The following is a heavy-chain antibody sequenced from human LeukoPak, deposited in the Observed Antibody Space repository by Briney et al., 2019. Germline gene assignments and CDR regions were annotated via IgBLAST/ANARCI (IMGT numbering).Heavy chain of an antibody. CDR1: GFTFNSYE. CDR3: VRLSGTHYYTSGLDY. CDR2: ISSSGSAI. J-gene: IGHJ4*02. V-gene: IGHV3-48*03. D-gene: IGHD3-10*01. Sequence: SGGSLRLSCAASGFTFNSYEMNWVRQAPGKGLEWVSYISSSGSAIYYADSVKGRFTISRDNAKNSLYLQMSSLRAEDTAVYYCVRLSGTHYYTSGLDYWGQGTLVTVSS.